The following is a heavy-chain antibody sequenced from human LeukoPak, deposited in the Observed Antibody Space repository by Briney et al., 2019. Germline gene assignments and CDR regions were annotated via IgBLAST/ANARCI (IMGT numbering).Heavy chain of an antibody. Sequence: GGSLRLSCAASGFTVSSNYMTWVRQAPGKGPEWVSVLYSGGSTYYADSVKGRFTISRDNSKNTLYLQMNSLRAEDTAVYYCARAPRMVYFDYWGQGTLVTVSS. CDR3: ARAPRMVYFDY. J-gene: IGHJ4*02. CDR2: LYSGGST. CDR1: GFTVSSNY. D-gene: IGHD2-15*01. V-gene: IGHV3-53*01.